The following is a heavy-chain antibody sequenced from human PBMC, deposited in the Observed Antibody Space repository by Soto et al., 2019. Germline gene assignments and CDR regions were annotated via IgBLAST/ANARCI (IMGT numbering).Heavy chain of an antibody. CDR3: ARRGSSIAAAGTYYYYYMDV. CDR1: CGSISSSSYY. J-gene: IGHJ6*03. V-gene: IGHV4-39*01. CDR2: IYYSGST. Sequence: PSETLSLTCTVSCGSISSSSYYWGWIRQPPGKGLEWIGSIYYSGSTYYNLSLKSRVTISVDTSKNQFSLKLSSVTAADTAVYYCARRGSSIAAAGTYYYYYMDVWGKGTTVTVSS. D-gene: IGHD6-13*01.